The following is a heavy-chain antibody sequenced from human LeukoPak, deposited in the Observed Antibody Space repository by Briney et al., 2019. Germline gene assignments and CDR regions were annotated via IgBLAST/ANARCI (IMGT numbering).Heavy chain of an antibody. V-gene: IGHV4-39*01. J-gene: IGHJ5*01. CDR3: VRHDGRGGATMGAFDS. CDR2: VYYGRTT. D-gene: IGHD5-12*01. Sequence: WLRQSPGKGLEWIGSVYYGRTTYYNPSLDGRVTVSLDTSANQFSLQLNSVTAADTAVYYCVRHDGRGGATMGAFDSWGQGSLVTVSS.